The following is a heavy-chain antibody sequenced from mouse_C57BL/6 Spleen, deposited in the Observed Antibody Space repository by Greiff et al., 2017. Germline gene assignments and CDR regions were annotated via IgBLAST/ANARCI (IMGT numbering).Heavy chain of an antibody. Sequence: QVQLQQPGAELVRPGTSVKLSCKASGYTFTSYWMHWVKQRPGQGLEWIGVIDPSDSYTNYNQKFKGKATLTVDTSSSTAYMQLSSLTSEDSAVYYCASGGPWGQGTLVTVSA. CDR1: GYTFTSYW. V-gene: IGHV1-59*01. J-gene: IGHJ3*01. CDR2: IDPSDSYT. CDR3: ASGGP.